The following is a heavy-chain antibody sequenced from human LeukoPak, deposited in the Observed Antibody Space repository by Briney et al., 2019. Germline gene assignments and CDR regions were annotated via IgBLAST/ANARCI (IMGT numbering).Heavy chain of an antibody. CDR3: ARDHPYSYGPGY. V-gene: IGHV1-69*13. J-gene: IGHJ4*02. CDR1: GGTFSSYA. Sequence: SVMASCKASGGTFSSYAISWVRQAPGQGLEWMGGIIPIFGTANYAQKFQGRVTITADESTSTVYMELSSLRSEDTAVYYCARDHPYSYGPGYWGQGTLVTVSS. CDR2: IIPIFGTA. D-gene: IGHD5-18*01.